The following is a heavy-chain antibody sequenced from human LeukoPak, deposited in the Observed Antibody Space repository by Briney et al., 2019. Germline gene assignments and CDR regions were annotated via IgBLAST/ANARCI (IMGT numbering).Heavy chain of an antibody. Sequence: GGSLRLSCAASGFTFSNSDMHWVRQATGKGLEWVSAIGTGGAAYYSGSVKGRFTISRENARNCLYLQMDSLRAGDTAVYYCVREALDYYDTSPAHFDYWGQGTLVTVSS. CDR3: VREALDYYDTSPAHFDY. CDR1: GFTFSNSD. CDR2: IGTGGAA. V-gene: IGHV3-13*04. D-gene: IGHD3-22*01. J-gene: IGHJ4*02.